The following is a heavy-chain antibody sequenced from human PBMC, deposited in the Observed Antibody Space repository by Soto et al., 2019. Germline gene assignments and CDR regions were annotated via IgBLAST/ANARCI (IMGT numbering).Heavy chain of an antibody. Sequence: GASVKVSCKASGYTFTSYYMHWVRQAPGQGLEWMGIINPSGGSTSYAQKFQGRVTMTRDTSTSTVYMELSSLRSEDTAVYYCAREVPAGGSSSSFHSFDPWGQGTLVTVSS. V-gene: IGHV1-46*03. CDR2: INPSGGST. J-gene: IGHJ5*02. D-gene: IGHD6-13*01. CDR1: GYTFTSYY. CDR3: AREVPAGGSSSSFHSFDP.